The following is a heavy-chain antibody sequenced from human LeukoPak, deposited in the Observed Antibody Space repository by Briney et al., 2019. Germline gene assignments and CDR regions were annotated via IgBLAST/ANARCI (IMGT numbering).Heavy chain of an antibody. CDR1: GFTFSSYW. CDR3: ARAVYDSSGLGNY. V-gene: IGHV3-7*01. Sequence: GGSRRLSCAASGFTFSSYWMSWVRQAPGKGLEWVANIKQDGSEKNYVDSVKGRFTISRDNAKNSLYLQMNSLRAEDMAVYYCARAVYDSSGLGNYWGQGTQVTVSS. D-gene: IGHD3-22*01. CDR2: IKQDGSEK. J-gene: IGHJ4*02.